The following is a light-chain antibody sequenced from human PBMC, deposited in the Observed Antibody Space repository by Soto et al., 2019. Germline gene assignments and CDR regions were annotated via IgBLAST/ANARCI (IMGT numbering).Light chain of an antibody. CDR3: QHYGSSPTT. CDR1: QSVGSSY. CDR2: GAS. J-gene: IGKJ1*01. Sequence: EIVLTQSPGTLSLSPGERAALSCRASQSVGSSYLAWYQQKPGQAPRLLIYGASNRATGIPDRFSGSGSGTDFTLTISRLEPEDFAVYYCQHYGSSPTTFGQGTKVDIK. V-gene: IGKV3-20*01.